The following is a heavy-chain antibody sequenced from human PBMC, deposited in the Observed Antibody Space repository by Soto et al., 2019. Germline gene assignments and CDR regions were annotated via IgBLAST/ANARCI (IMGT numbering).Heavy chain of an antibody. CDR3: ARDRSSYHYPSGHFYFDS. V-gene: IGHV1-69*01. D-gene: IGHD2-15*01. Sequence: QVQLVQSGAEVKKPGSSVKVSCKSSGGTFSNYPISWVRQAPGQGLEWMGAIIPIFPTANYAQRFQGRVTSTADGATNTSYMELSSLRSDDTAVYSCARDRSSYHYPSGHFYFDSWGQGTLVTVSS. CDR1: GGTFSNYP. J-gene: IGHJ4*02. CDR2: IIPIFPTA.